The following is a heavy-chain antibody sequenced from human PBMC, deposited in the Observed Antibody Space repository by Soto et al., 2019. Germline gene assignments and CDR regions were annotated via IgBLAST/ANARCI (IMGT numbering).Heavy chain of an antibody. V-gene: IGHV4-59*01. CDR2: INYSGST. D-gene: IGHD5-12*01. CDR1: GGSISSYY. Sequence: SGTLSLTCTVSGGSISSYYWSWIRQPPGKGLEWIGYINYSGSTNYNPSLKSRVTISVDTSKNQFSLKLNSVTAADTAVYYCARDXHYSGYDGTYYYYGMDVWGQGTTVTVSS. CDR3: ARDXHYSGYDGTYYYYGMDV. J-gene: IGHJ6*02.